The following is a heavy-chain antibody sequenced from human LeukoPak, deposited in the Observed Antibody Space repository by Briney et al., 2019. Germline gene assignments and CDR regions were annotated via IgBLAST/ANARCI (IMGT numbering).Heavy chain of an antibody. J-gene: IGHJ5*01. Sequence: PSETLSLTYTVSGGSFSGYYWSWIRQPPGKGLEWIGEITHRGSTNYNPSLKSRVTMSVDTSKNQFSLKLSSVTAADTAVYYCAMTVASREFDPWGQGTLVTVSS. CDR3: AMTVASREFDP. V-gene: IGHV4-34*01. CDR1: GGSFSGYY. D-gene: IGHD6-19*01. CDR2: ITHRGST.